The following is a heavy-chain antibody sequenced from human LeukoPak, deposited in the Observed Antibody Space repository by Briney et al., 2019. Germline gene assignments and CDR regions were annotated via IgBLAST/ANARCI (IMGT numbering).Heavy chain of an antibody. J-gene: IGHJ4*02. CDR1: GGSISSSSYY. D-gene: IGHD3-3*01. Sequence: SETLSLTCTVSGGSISSSSYYWGWIRQPPGKGLEWIGSIYYSGSTYYNPSLKSRVTISVDTSKNQFSLKLSSVTAADTAMYYCARGRLWSGYPRRGYFDYWGQGALVTVSS. CDR3: ARGRLWSGYPRRGYFDY. V-gene: IGHV4-39*07. CDR2: IYYSGST.